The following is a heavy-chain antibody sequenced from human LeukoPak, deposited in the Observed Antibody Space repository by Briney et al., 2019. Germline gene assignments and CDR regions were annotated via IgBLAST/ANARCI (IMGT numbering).Heavy chain of an antibody. Sequence: SETLSLTCTVSGGSISSYYWSWIRQPPGKGLEWIGYIYYSGSTNYNPSLKSRVTISVDTSKNQFSLKLSSVTAADTAVYYCASLSNCSGGSCYSFDYWGQGTLVTVSS. CDR2: IYYSGST. D-gene: IGHD2-15*01. CDR3: ASLSNCSGGSCYSFDY. CDR1: GGSISSYY. J-gene: IGHJ4*02. V-gene: IGHV4-59*08.